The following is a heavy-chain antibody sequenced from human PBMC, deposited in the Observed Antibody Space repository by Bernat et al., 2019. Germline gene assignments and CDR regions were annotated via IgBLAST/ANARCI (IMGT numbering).Heavy chain of an antibody. V-gene: IGHV1-69*06. CDR2: IIPIFGTA. CDR3: ARSTYGSGTTPGYYYMDV. J-gene: IGHJ6*03. CDR1: GGTFSSYA. Sequence: QVQLVQSGAEVKKPGSSVKVSCKASGGTFSSYAISWVRQAPGQGLEWMGGIIPIFGTANYAQKFQGRVTITADKSTSTAYMERSSLRSEDTAVYYCARSTYGSGTTPGYYYMDVWGKGTTVTVSS. D-gene: IGHD3-10*01.